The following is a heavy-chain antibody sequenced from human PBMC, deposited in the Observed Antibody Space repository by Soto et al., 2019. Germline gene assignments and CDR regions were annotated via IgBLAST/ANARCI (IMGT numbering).Heavy chain of an antibody. CDR1: GFTFSSYA. J-gene: IGHJ6*02. CDR3: AKEGQYSSSWYVHYYGMDV. Sequence: GSLRLSCAASGFTFSSYAMSWVRQAPGKGLEWVSAISGSGGSTYYADSVKGRFTISRDNSKNTLYLQMNSLRAEDTAVYYCAKEGQYSSSWYVHYYGMDVWGQGTTVTVSS. D-gene: IGHD6-13*01. CDR2: ISGSGGST. V-gene: IGHV3-23*01.